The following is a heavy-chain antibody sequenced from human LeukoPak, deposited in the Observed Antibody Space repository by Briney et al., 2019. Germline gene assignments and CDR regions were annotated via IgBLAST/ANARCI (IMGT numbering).Heavy chain of an antibody. CDR1: GGTVSRYP. CDR3: ARDRPGRYCSTISCYSASPFDP. V-gene: IGHV1-69*06. J-gene: IGHJ5*02. CDR2: IIPIFGTA. Sequence: SVKVSCKASGGTVSRYPISWVRQAPGQGLEWMGGIIPIFGTANYAQTFQGRVTITADKSTSTAYMELSSLRSEDTAVYYCARDRPGRYCSTISCYSASPFDPWGQGTLVTVSS. D-gene: IGHD2-2*02.